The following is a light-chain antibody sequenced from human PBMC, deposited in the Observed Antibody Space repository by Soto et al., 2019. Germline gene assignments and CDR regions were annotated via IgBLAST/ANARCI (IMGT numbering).Light chain of an antibody. CDR3: QQYGSSPV. CDR1: QSVSSSY. CDR2: GAS. Sequence: EIVLTQSPGTLSLSPGERATLSCRASQSVSSSYLAWYQQKPGQAPRLLIYGASSRATGIPDRFSVSGSGTAFTLTISRLVPEDFAVYYCQQYGSSPVFGPGTKVDIK. J-gene: IGKJ3*01. V-gene: IGKV3-20*01.